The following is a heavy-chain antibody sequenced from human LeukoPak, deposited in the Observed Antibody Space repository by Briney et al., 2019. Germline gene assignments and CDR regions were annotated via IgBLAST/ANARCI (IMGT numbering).Heavy chain of an antibody. D-gene: IGHD3-10*02. CDR2: ISASSSTI. Sequence: GGSLRLSCAASGFTFSTYSMNWVRQAPGKGLEWVSYISASSSTIYFADSVKGRFTISRDNSKNTLYLQMNSLRAEDSAVYYCAKSRVRGVYYFDYWGQGTLVTVSS. CDR1: GFTFSTYS. J-gene: IGHJ4*02. V-gene: IGHV3-48*01. CDR3: AKSRVRGVYYFDY.